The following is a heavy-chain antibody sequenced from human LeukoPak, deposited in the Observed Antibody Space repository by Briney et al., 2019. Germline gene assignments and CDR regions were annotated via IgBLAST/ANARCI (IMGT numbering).Heavy chain of an antibody. CDR2: ISYDGSNK. V-gene: IGHV3-30*01. D-gene: IGHD1-7*01. J-gene: IGHJ4*02. CDR3: ARGPYNWNFGFDY. CDR1: GFTFTNYA. Sequence: GGSLRLSCAASGFTFTNYAMHWVRQAPGKGLEWVAVISYDGSNKYYADSVKGRFTISRDNSKNTLYLQMNSLRAEDTAVYYCARGPYNWNFGFDYWGQGTLVTVSS.